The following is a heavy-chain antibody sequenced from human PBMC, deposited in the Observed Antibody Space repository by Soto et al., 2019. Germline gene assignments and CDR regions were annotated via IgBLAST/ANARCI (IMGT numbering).Heavy chain of an antibody. D-gene: IGHD4-4*01. Sequence: QVQLVQSGAEVRKPGASVRVSCKATGYSFTRHDINWLRQAAGQGLEWMGWMNPNSGNAVYAQKFQDLVIMTRITSIATAYIGVTSLRSVATAVYVCARGAYNDYSYCVDPWGQGTLGSVSS. CDR2: MNPNSGNA. CDR1: GYSFTRHD. V-gene: IGHV1-8*01. J-gene: IGHJ5*02. CDR3: ARGAYNDYSYCVDP.